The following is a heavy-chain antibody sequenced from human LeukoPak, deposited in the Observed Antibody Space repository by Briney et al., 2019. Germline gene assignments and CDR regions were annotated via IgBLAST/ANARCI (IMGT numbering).Heavy chain of an antibody. CDR3: ARDGESAYYYGSGSFDY. CDR1: GYTSTGYY. J-gene: IGHJ4*02. CDR2: ISAYNGNT. D-gene: IGHD3-10*01. Sequence: ASVKVSCKASGYTSTGYYMHWVRQAPGQGLEWMGWISAYNGNTNYAQKLQGRVTMTTDTSTSTAYMELRSLRSDDTAVYYCARDGESAYYYGSGSFDYWGQGTLVTVSS. V-gene: IGHV1-18*04.